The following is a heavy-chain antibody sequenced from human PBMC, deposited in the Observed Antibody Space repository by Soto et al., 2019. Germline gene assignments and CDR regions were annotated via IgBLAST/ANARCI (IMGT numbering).Heavy chain of an antibody. CDR2: ISSSSSYT. V-gene: IGHV3-11*06. Sequence: GGSLRLSCAASGFTFSDYYMSWIRQAPGKGLEWVSYISSSSSYTNYADSVKGRFTISRDNAKNSLYLQMNSLRAEDTAVYYCASAPLGYCTNGVCSHGMDVWGQGTTVTVSS. J-gene: IGHJ6*02. D-gene: IGHD2-8*01. CDR3: ASAPLGYCTNGVCSHGMDV. CDR1: GFTFSDYY.